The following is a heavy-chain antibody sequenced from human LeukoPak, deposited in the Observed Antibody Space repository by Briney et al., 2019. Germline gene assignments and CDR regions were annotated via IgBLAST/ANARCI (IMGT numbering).Heavy chain of an antibody. Sequence: ASESLSLTCAVYGGSFSGYYWSWIRQPPGKGLEWIGEINHSGSTNCNPSLKSRVTISVDTSKNQFSLKLSSVTAADTAVYYCARAPNYDFWSGYLDYWGQGTLVTVSS. V-gene: IGHV4-34*01. CDR2: INHSGST. J-gene: IGHJ4*02. CDR3: ARAPNYDFWSGYLDY. D-gene: IGHD3-3*01. CDR1: GGSFSGYY.